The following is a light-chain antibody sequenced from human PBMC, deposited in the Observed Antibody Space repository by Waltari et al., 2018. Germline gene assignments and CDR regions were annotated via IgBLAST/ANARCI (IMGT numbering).Light chain of an antibody. CDR3: HQYNSYSPLT. Sequence: DIQMTQSPSTLSASVGDRLTITCRASQTIDNNLAWYQQKPGKAPKVLIYKTSTLETGFPSRFSGRGSGTEFTLSISSLQPDDFATYYCHQYNSYSPLTFGGGTKVDIK. V-gene: IGKV1-5*03. J-gene: IGKJ4*01. CDR1: QTIDNN. CDR2: KTS.